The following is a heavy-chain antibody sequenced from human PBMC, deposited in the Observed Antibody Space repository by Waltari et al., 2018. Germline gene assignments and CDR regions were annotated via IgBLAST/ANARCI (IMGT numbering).Heavy chain of an antibody. J-gene: IGHJ4*02. Sequence: EVQLVEAGGGLVQPGGSLRLSWSAFGSPVRDLFMDRVRQAPGKGPGGVGLVRHKGDSNTIEYAASVEGRFTISRDDSKNSLYLQMNSLKSEDTAVYYCARDGAVAGYDSWGQGTLVTVSS. CDR3: ARDGAVAGYDS. D-gene: IGHD6-19*01. CDR1: GSPVRDLF. V-gene: IGHV3-72*01. CDR2: VRHKGDSNTI.